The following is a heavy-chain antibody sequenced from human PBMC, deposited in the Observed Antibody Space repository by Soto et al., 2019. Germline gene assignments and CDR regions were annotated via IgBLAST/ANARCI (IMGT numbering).Heavy chain of an antibody. Sequence: PSETLSLTCAVYGGSFSGYYWSWIRQPPGKGLEWIGEINHSGSTNYNPSLKSRVTISVDTSKNQFSLKLSSVTAADTAVYYCARAWELLRYYGMDVWGQGTTVTVSS. V-gene: IGHV4-34*01. CDR1: GGSFSGYY. J-gene: IGHJ6*02. CDR3: ARAWELLRYYGMDV. D-gene: IGHD1-26*01. CDR2: INHSGST.